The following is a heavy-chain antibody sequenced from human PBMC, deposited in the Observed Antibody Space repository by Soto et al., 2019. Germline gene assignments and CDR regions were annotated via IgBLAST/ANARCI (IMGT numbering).Heavy chain of an antibody. CDR3: ARMATSGTLNWFDP. CDR2: MNPNSGNT. V-gene: IGHV1-8*01. Sequence: SVHVSFKYCGYTFDNNDISLLRQATVQGLEWMGWMNPNSGNTGYAQKFQGRVSMTRNTSITTAYLELSSLRSDDTAIYYSARMATSGTLNWFDPWGQGTLVTVYS. J-gene: IGHJ5*02. CDR1: GYTFDNND.